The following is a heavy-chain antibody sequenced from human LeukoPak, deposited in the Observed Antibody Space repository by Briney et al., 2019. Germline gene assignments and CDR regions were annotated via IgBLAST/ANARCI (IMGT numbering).Heavy chain of an antibody. J-gene: IGHJ2*01. Sequence: GSLRLSCEASGFTLSQYGLHWVRQAPGKGLEWVAFIPSEGSGRFHAASVKDRFSISKDDSKHTLYLQMNSLRAEDTALYYCVKRGNTSGSYWYFNLWGRGTLVTVSS. CDR3: VKRGNTSGSYWYFNL. D-gene: IGHD3-10*01. V-gene: IGHV3-30*02. CDR2: IPSEGSGR. CDR1: GFTLSQYG.